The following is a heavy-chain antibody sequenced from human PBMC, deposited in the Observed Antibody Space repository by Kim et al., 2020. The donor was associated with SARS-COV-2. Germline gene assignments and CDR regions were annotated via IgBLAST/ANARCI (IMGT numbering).Heavy chain of an antibody. CDR3: ARDFGAASHRYFDY. Sequence: NPPLESRVTLSVDTPKSQFSLKLSSVTAADTAVYYCARDFGAASHRYFDYWGQGTLVTVSS. D-gene: IGHD3-16*01. V-gene: IGHV4-39*07. J-gene: IGHJ4*02.